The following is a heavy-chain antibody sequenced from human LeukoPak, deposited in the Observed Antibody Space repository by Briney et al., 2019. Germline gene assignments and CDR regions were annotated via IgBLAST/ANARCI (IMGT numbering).Heavy chain of an antibody. V-gene: IGHV3-43*01. CDR1: GFTFDDYT. Sequence: PGGSLGLSCAASGFTFDDYTMHWVRQAPGKGLEWVSLINWDGTSTYYADSVKGRFTISRDNSKNSLYLQMSSLRTEDTALYYCAKEDRYTGYASYYFDSWGRGTLVTVSS. CDR2: INWDGTST. D-gene: IGHD5-12*01. J-gene: IGHJ4*02. CDR3: AKEDRYTGYASYYFDS.